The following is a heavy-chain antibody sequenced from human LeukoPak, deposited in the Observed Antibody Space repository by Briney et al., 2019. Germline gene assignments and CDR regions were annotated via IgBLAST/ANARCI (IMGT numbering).Heavy chain of an antibody. J-gene: IGHJ5*02. Sequence: GESLKISCKGSGYSFTSYWISWVRQMPGKGLEWMGRIDPSDSYTNYSPSFQGHVTISADKSISTAYLQWSSLKAPDTAMYYCARFYSSSYNWFDPWGQGTLVTVSS. V-gene: IGHV5-10-1*01. D-gene: IGHD6-6*01. CDR3: ARFYSSSYNWFDP. CDR1: GYSFTSYW. CDR2: IDPSDSYT.